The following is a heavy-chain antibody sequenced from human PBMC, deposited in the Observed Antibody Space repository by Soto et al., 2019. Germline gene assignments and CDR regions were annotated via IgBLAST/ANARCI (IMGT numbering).Heavy chain of an antibody. CDR1: GYTFTSYA. V-gene: IGHV1-3*01. D-gene: IGHD3-3*01. CDR3: ARDRSLYDFWSGYWFDP. Sequence: ASVKVSCKASGYTFTSYAMHWVRQAPGQRLEWMGWINAGNGNTKYSQKFQGRVTITRDTSASTAYMELSSLRSEDTAVYYCARDRSLYDFWSGYWFDPWGQGTLVTVSS. J-gene: IGHJ5*02. CDR2: INAGNGNT.